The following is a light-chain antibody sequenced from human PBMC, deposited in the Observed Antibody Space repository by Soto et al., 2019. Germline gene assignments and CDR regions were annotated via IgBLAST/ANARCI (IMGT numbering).Light chain of an antibody. CDR1: QSISGS. CDR2: EAS. Sequence: DIQMTQSPSTLSASVGDRVTITCRASQSISGSLAWYQQKPGKAPKLLLYEASNLKSGVPSRFSGSGSGTEYTLTISSLEPDGYASYYCQQYNSYWTFGQGTRVEIK. V-gene: IGKV1-5*03. J-gene: IGKJ1*01. CDR3: QQYNSYWT.